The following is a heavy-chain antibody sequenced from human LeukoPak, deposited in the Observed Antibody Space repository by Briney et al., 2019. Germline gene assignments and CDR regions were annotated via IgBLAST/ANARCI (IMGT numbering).Heavy chain of an antibody. V-gene: IGHV1-2*02. J-gene: IGHJ4*02. D-gene: IGHD3-22*01. Sequence: ASVKVSCKASGYTFTSYYMHWVRQAPGQGLEWMGWINPNSGGTNYAQKFQGRVTMTRDTSISTAYMELSRLRSDDTAVYYCARGDSSGYYYPYWGQGTLVTVPS. CDR2: INPNSGGT. CDR3: ARGDSSGYYYPY. CDR1: GYTFTSYY.